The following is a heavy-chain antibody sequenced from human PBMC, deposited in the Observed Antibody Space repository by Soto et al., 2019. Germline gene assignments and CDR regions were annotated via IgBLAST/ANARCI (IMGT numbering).Heavy chain of an antibody. D-gene: IGHD2-2*01. CDR2: IYYSGST. J-gene: IGHJ4*02. V-gene: IGHV4-59*08. CDR1: GGSISSYY. Sequence: QVQLQESGPGLVKPSETLSLTCTVSGGSISSYYWSWIRQPPGKGLEWIGYIYYSGSTNYNPSLSSRVTISVDPSKNQFSLKLSSVTAADTAVYYCARLSYCSSTSCYAVDYFDYWGQGTLVTVSS. CDR3: ARLSYCSSTSCYAVDYFDY.